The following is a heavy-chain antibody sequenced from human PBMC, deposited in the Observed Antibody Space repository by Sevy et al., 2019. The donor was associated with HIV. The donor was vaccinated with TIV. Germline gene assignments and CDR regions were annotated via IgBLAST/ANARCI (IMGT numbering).Heavy chain of an antibody. J-gene: IGHJ4*02. V-gene: IGHV4-59*01. CDR3: ARGSIPYYFDY. CDR1: GGSISSYY. Sequence: SETLSLTCTVSGGSISSYYWSWIRQPPGKGLEWIGYIYDSGSTNYNPSLKSRVTISVDTSKNQFSLKLSSVTAADTAVYYCARGSIPYYFDYWGQGTLVTVSS. CDR2: IYDSGST. D-gene: IGHD2-2*02.